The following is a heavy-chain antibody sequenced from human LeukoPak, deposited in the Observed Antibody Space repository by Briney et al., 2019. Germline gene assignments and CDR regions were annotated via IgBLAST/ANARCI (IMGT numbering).Heavy chain of an antibody. J-gene: IGHJ3*01. CDR2: ISSSGSTK. D-gene: IGHD6-13*01. CDR1: GFTFSDYY. V-gene: IGHV3-11*01. CDR3: ASPSLATSWYNDFDL. Sequence: GGSLRLSCAASGFTFSDYYMSWIRQAPGKGLEWISYISSSGSTKYYADSVRGRFTISRDNAKKSLYLQMNSLRAEDTAVYYCASPSLATSWYNDFDLWGQGTMVTVSS.